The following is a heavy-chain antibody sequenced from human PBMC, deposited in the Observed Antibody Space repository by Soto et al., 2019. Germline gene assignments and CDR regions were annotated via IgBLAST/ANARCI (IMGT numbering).Heavy chain of an antibody. CDR1: GFTFSSYA. CDR2: ISGSGGST. Sequence: GGSLRLSCAASGFTFSSYAMTWVRQAPGKGLEWVSAISGSGGSTYYADSVKGRFTISRDNSKNTLYLQMNSLRAEDTAAYYCAKDSDVRYAGDNWGQGTLVTVSS. D-gene: IGHD3-9*01. V-gene: IGHV3-23*01. J-gene: IGHJ4*02. CDR3: AKDSDVRYAGDN.